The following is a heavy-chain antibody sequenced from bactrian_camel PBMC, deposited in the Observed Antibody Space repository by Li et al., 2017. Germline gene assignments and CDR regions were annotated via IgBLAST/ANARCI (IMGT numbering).Heavy chain of an antibody. CDR1: ETTSEFAVRDND. CDR3: ALAVPCMGWSMPAPKASDFGY. J-gene: IGHJ6*01. D-gene: IGHD6*01. CDR2: ISTIGTT. V-gene: IGHV3S53*01. Sequence: VQLVESGGGSVQAGGSLRLSCTTSETTSEFAVRDNDMAWFRQAPGSACEFVSGISTIGTTTYADSVKGRFTLSQNNAKDTVYQQMESLKFEDTAVYYCALAVPCMGWSMPAPKASDFGYWGQGTQVTVS.